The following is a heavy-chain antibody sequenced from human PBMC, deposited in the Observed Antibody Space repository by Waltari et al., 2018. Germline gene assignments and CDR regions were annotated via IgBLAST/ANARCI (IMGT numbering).Heavy chain of an antibody. V-gene: IGHV4-59*01. Sequence: QVQLQESGPGLVKPSETLSLTCTVSGGSISSYYWSWIRQPPGKGLAWIGYSYYSGTTNYNPPLKSRVTISVDTSKNQFSLKLSSVTAADTAVYYCARQIARNWFDPWGQGTLVTVSS. CDR3: ARQIARNWFDP. CDR1: GGSISSYY. CDR2: SYYSGTT. J-gene: IGHJ5*02. D-gene: IGHD3-22*01.